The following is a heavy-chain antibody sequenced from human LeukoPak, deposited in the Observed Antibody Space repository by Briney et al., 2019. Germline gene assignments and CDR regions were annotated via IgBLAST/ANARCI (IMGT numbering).Heavy chain of an antibody. Sequence: PGGSLRLSCAASGFTFSSYSMNWVRQAPGKGLEWVSYISSSSSTIYYADSVKGRFTISRDNAKNSLYLQMNSLRDEDTAVYYCAREHYDCVWGSYRYTEDYFDYWGQGTLVTVSS. J-gene: IGHJ4*02. CDR1: GFTFSSYS. CDR3: AREHYDCVWGSYRYTEDYFDY. V-gene: IGHV3-48*02. D-gene: IGHD3-16*02. CDR2: ISSSSSTI.